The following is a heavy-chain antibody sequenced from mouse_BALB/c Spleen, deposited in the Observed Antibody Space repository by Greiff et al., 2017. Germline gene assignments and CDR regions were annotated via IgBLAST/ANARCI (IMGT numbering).Heavy chain of an antibody. CDR2: ISCYNGAT. CDR3: ERELRLYAMDY. V-gene: IGHV1S34*01. Sequence: LVKTGASVKISCKASGYSFTGYYMHWVKQSHGKSLEWIGYISCYNGATSYNQKFKGKATFTVDTSSSTAYMQFNSLTSEDSAVYYCERELRLYAMDYWGQGTSVTVSS. J-gene: IGHJ4*01. CDR1: GYSFTGYY.